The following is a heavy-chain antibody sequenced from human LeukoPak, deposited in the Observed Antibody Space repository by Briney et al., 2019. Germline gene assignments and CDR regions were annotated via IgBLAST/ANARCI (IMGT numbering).Heavy chain of an antibody. CDR1: GFTFSSYE. J-gene: IGHJ5*02. CDR2: ISSSSSTI. CDR3: ARDRGNYVIPNWFDP. V-gene: IGHV3-48*03. Sequence: GGSLRLSCAASGFTFSSYEMNWVRQAPGKGLEWVSYISSSSSTIYYADSVKGRFTISRDNAKNSLYLQMNSLRAEDTAVYYCARDRGNYVIPNWFDPWGQGTLVTVSS. D-gene: IGHD4-11*01.